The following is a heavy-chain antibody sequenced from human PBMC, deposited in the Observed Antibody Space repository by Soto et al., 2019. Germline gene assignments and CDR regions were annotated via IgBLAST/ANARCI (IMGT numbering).Heavy chain of an antibody. CDR3: ARDGARSWYHHYFDY. CDR1: GFTFSSYW. J-gene: IGHJ4*02. D-gene: IGHD6-13*01. V-gene: IGHV3-7*05. CDR2: IKQDGSEK. Sequence: GGSLRLSCAASGFTFSSYWMSWVRQAPGKGLEWVANIKQDGSEKYYVDSVKGRFTISRDNAKNSLYLQMNSLRAEDTAVYYCARDGARSWYHHYFDYWGQGTLVTVSS.